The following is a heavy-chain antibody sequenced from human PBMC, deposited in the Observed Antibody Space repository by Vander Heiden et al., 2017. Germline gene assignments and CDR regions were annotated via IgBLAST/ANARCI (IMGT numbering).Heavy chain of an antibody. CDR1: GGSMSGYY. CDR2: IFASGET. D-gene: IGHD2-8*01. V-gene: IGHV4-4*07. Sequence: VQQQESGPGLVRPLETVSLSCSVYGGSMSGYYWVWIRQPAGKGLEGIGRIFASGETRYNPSLKSRVTMSVDRPKKQFSLELNSVTAADTGVYFCARAREYGDYCDYWGQGTLVAVSS. J-gene: IGHJ4*02. CDR3: ARAREYGDYCDY.